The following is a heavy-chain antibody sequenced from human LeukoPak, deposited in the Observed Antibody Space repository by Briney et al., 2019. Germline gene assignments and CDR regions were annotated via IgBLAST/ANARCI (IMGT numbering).Heavy chain of an antibody. Sequence: PSETLSLTCAVYGGSFSGYYWSWIRQPPGKGLEWIGEINHSGSTNYNPSLKSRVTISVDTSKNQFSLKLSSVTAADTAVYYCASSQNPDAFDIWGQGTMVTVSS. D-gene: IGHD1-14*01. CDR2: INHSGST. CDR1: GGSFSGYY. V-gene: IGHV4-34*01. CDR3: ASSQNPDAFDI. J-gene: IGHJ3*02.